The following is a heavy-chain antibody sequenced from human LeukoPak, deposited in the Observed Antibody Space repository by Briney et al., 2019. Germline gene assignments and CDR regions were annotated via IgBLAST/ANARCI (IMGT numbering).Heavy chain of an antibody. CDR2: IWYDGSNK. D-gene: IGHD2-2*01. CDR1: GFTFSSYG. J-gene: IGHJ3*02. V-gene: IGHV3-33*06. Sequence: PGGSLRLSCAASGFTFSSYGMHWVRQAPGKGLEWVAVIWYDGSNKYYADSVKGRFTISRDNSKNTLYLQMNSLRAEDTAVYYCAKDRKMTYCSSTSCYAGLDALDICGQGTMVSVSS. CDR3: AKDRKMTYCSSTSCYAGLDALDI.